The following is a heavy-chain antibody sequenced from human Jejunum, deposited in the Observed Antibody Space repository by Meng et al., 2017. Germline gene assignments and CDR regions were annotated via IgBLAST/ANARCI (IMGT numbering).Heavy chain of an antibody. V-gene: IGHV4-38-2*02. J-gene: IGHJ6*02. CDR1: GDSISGGFY. D-gene: IGHD2-15*01. Sequence: GSLRLSCAVSGDSISGGFYWGWIRQPPGKGLEWIGSIHHSGSTYSNPSLKSRVTISVDTSKNQFSLKLRSVTAADTAVYYCARERAGYCSGGNCYSVAYYYSGMDVWGQGTTVTVSS. CDR3: ARERAGYCSGGNCYSVAYYYSGMDV. CDR2: IHHSGST.